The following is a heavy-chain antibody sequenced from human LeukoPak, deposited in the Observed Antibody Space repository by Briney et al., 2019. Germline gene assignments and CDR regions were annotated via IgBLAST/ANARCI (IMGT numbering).Heavy chain of an antibody. CDR1: GGSISSYY. CDR3: ARDHHSNPVTWFDP. V-gene: IGHV4-4*07. Sequence: SETLSLTCTVSGGSISSYYWSWIRQPAGKGLEWIGRIYTSGSTNYNPSLKSRVTMSVDTSKNQFSLKLSSVTAADTAVYYCARDHHSNPVTWFDPWGQGTLVTVSS. J-gene: IGHJ5*02. D-gene: IGHD2/OR15-2a*01. CDR2: IYTSGST.